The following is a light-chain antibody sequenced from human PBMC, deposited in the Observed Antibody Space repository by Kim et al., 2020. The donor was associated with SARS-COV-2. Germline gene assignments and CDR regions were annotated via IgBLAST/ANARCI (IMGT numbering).Light chain of an antibody. Sequence: SPGERGTLSGRASQSVSSDLAWYQQKPGQSPRLLIYGASTRATGIPARFSGSGSGTDFTLTISSLQSEDVAVYHCQQYNDRPPWTFGQGTKVDIK. CDR1: QSVSSD. J-gene: IGKJ1*01. CDR3: QQYNDRPPWT. V-gene: IGKV3-15*01. CDR2: GAS.